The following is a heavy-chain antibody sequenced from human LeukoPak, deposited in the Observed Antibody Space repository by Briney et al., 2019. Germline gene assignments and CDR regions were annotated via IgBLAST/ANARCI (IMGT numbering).Heavy chain of an antibody. Sequence: WGSLRLSCAASGFTFSNYGMSWVRQAPGKGLEWVSSITGSGDNTYYADSVKGRFTISRDNSKNTLSLQMNSLRAEDTAVYYCAKGRSASGTYYTTIDYWGQGTLVTVSS. D-gene: IGHD3-10*01. V-gene: IGHV3-23*01. CDR3: AKGRSASGTYYTTIDY. CDR2: ITGSGDNT. CDR1: GFTFSNYG. J-gene: IGHJ4*02.